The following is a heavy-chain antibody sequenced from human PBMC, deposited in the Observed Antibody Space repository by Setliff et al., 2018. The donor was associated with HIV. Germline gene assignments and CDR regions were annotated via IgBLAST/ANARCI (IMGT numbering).Heavy chain of an antibody. CDR1: GDSINNYY. V-gene: IGHV4-59*01. CDR3: ARVATGPESSDI. Sequence: SETLSLTCTVSGDSINNYYWSWIRQLPGKGLEWIGYVYSTGSTNSKSSLKSRVTISVDTSKNQFSLKLSSVTAADTAVYYCARVATGPESSDIWGQGTMVT. CDR2: VYSTGST. J-gene: IGHJ3*02.